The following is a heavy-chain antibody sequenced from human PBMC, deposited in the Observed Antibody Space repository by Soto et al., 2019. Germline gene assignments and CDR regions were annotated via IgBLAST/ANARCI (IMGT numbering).Heavy chain of an antibody. CDR1: GFSLSTNGMS. V-gene: IGHV2-70*20. CDR2: IDWDDGG. Sequence: GPTLVNPTQTLTLTCTFSGFSLSTNGMSVSWVRQPPGKALEWLALIDWDDGGYYSTSLKTRLTISKDTSKNQVVLTMTNMDPVDTATYYCARLRRDSNRELDYWGQGTLVTVSS. J-gene: IGHJ4*02. D-gene: IGHD6-13*01. CDR3: ARLRRDSNRELDY.